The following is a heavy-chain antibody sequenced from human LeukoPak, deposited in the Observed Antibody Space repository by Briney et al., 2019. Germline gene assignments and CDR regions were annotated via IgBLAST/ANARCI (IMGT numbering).Heavy chain of an antibody. CDR1: GGSLSSGGYS. CDR3: ARASSPWYFDL. CDR2: IYHSGST. V-gene: IGHV4-30-2*01. Sequence: SQTLSLTCAVSGGSLSSGGYSWGWLRQPPGKGLEWVGYIYHSGSTYYNPSLKRRVTISVDRSKNQFSLKLSSVTAADTAVYYCARASSPWYFDLWGRGTLVTVSS. J-gene: IGHJ2*01. D-gene: IGHD2-15*01.